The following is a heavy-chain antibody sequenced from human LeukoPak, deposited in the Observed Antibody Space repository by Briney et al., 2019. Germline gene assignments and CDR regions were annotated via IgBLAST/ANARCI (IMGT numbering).Heavy chain of an antibody. V-gene: IGHV3-7*01. Sequence: GGSLRLSCAASGFTFSSYWMSWVRQAPGKGLEWVANMKYDGSEKYHVDSVKGRFTISRDNAKNSLYLQMNSLRAEDTAVYYCARDIEAAGLFLDYWGQGTLVTVSS. J-gene: IGHJ4*02. CDR2: MKYDGSEK. CDR3: ARDIEAAGLFLDY. D-gene: IGHD6-13*01. CDR1: GFTFSSYW.